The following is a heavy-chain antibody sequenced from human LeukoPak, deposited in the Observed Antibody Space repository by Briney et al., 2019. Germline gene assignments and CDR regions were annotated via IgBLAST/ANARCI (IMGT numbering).Heavy chain of an antibody. J-gene: IGHJ4*01. Sequence: SETLSLTCTVSGGSISSYYWSWIRQPPGKGLEWIGEINHSGSTNYNPSLKSRVTISVDTSKNQFSLKLSSVTAADTAVYYCARAAYYYDSSGYRNLGAYYFDYWGQGTLVTVSS. D-gene: IGHD3-22*01. V-gene: IGHV4-34*01. CDR2: INHSGST. CDR3: ARAAYYYDSSGYRNLGAYYFDY. CDR1: GGSISSYY.